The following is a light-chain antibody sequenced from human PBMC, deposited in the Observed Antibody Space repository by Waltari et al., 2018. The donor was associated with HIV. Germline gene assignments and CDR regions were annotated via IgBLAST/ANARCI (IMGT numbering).Light chain of an antibody. Sequence: DIQMTQSPSSLSASVGDRVTITCRASQGIIKSLAWDQQTPGKAPEVLLYSASRLESGVPSRFSGNGSGTDFTLTISSLQPEDFATFYCQQYYRIPWTFGQGTKVEIK. CDR1: QGIIKS. CDR2: SAS. CDR3: QQYYRIPWT. V-gene: IGKV1-NL1*01. J-gene: IGKJ1*01.